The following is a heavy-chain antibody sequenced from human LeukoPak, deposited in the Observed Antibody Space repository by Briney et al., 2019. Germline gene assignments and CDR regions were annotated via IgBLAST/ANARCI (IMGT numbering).Heavy chain of an antibody. V-gene: IGHV3-23*01. J-gene: IGHJ4*02. D-gene: IGHD3-22*01. CDR2: ISGSGGST. CDR1: GFTFSSYG. Sequence: PGGSLRLSCAASGFTFSSYGMSWVRQAPGKGLEWVSAISGSGGSTYYADSVKGRFTISRDNSKNTLYLQMGSLRAEDMAVYYCARSRGTYYYDSSGYYPPPDFDYWGQGTLVTVSS. CDR3: ARSRGTYYYDSSGYYPPPDFDY.